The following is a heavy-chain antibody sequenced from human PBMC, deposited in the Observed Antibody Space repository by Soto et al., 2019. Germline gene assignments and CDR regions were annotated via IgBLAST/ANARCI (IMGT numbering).Heavy chain of an antibody. CDR2: ISGNGGST. J-gene: IGHJ4*02. Sequence: QAGGSLRLSCAASGFTFSNYAMSGVRQAPGKGLEWVSTISGNGGSTYYADSVKGRFTISRDNSKNMLFLQINSLRDDDSAVYCCAKRPASIITFDYWAREPRSPSPQ. CDR1: GFTFSNYA. D-gene: IGHD2-2*01. CDR3: AKRPASIITFDY. V-gene: IGHV3-23*01.